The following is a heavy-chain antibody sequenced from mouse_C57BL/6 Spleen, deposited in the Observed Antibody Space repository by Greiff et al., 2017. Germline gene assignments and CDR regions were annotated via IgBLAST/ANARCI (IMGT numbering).Heavy chain of an antibody. J-gene: IGHJ3*01. D-gene: IGHD2-4*01. Sequence: QVQLKESGPELVKPGASVKISCKASGYAFSSSWMNWVKQRPGKGLEWIGRIYPGDGDTNYNEKFKGKATLTADKSSSTAYMKLSSLTTEDSAVYFCAGDYDAFAYWGQGTLVTVSA. CDR3: AGDYDAFAY. V-gene: IGHV1-82*01. CDR2: IYPGDGDT. CDR1: GYAFSSSW.